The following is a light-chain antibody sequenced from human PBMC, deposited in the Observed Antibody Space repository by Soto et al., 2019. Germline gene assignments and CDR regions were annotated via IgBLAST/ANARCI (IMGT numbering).Light chain of an antibody. CDR3: EQYNFYYT. V-gene: IGKV1-5*01. J-gene: IGKJ2*01. Sequence: DIQMTQSRSTLSASVGDRVTITCRASQYINKWLAWYQQNPGKAPNLLIYDASSLESGVPSRFIGSGSGTKFTLAISSLQPGDFATYYCEQYNFYYTFGQGTTLEIK. CDR1: QYINKW. CDR2: DAS.